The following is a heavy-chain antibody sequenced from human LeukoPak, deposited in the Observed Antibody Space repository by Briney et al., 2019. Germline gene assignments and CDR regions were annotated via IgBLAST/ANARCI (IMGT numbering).Heavy chain of an antibody. CDR2: INPNSGGT. Sequence: ASVKVSCKASGYTFTGYYMHWVRQAPGQGLEWMGWINPNSGGTNYAQKFQGRVTMTRDTSISTAYMELSRLRSDDTAVYYCARDRQYSSSWPYYYYYYMDVWGKGTTVAISS. CDR3: ARDRQYSSSWPYYYYYYMDV. V-gene: IGHV1-2*02. J-gene: IGHJ6*03. D-gene: IGHD6-13*01. CDR1: GYTFTGYY.